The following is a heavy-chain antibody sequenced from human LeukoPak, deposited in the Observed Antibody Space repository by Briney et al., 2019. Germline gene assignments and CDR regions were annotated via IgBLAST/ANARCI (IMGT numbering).Heavy chain of an antibody. J-gene: IGHJ4*02. Sequence: SETLSLTCTVSGGSISSGTYYWTWLRQPAGKGLEWIGRFYTSGSTNYNPSLRSRVTISLDTSKNQFSLKMSSVTAADTAVYYCARESGTTVSLDYWGQGTLVTVSS. CDR1: GGSISSGTYY. CDR2: FYTSGST. CDR3: ARESGTTVSLDY. V-gene: IGHV4-61*02. D-gene: IGHD4-17*01.